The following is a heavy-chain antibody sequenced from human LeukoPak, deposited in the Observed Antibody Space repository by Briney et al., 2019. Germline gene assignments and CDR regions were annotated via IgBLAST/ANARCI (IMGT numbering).Heavy chain of an antibody. D-gene: IGHD3/OR15-3a*01. V-gene: IGHV3-15*01. CDR3: TAGTGRSDFDY. CDR2: IKRKGDDGTI. Sequence: PGGSLRLSCAASGFTFSNAWMSWVRHAPGRGLEWVGRIKRKGDDGTIDYAAPVKGRLSISRDDSKNTLYLQMNSLKSEDTAVYYCTAGTGRSDFDYWGQGTLVTVSS. J-gene: IGHJ4*02. CDR1: GFTFSNAW.